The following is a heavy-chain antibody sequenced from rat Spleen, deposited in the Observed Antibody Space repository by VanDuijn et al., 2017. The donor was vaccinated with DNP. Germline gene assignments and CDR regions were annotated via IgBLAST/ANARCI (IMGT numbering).Heavy chain of an antibody. V-gene: IGHV5-7*01. D-gene: IGHD4-3*01. Sequence: EVQLVESGGGLVQPGRSLKLSCAASGFTFSDYNMAWVRQAPKKGLEWVATISYDGSSTYYRDSVKGRFTISRDNAKSTLYLQMDSLRSEDTATYYCARWYNSGYYFDYWGHGVMVTVSS. CDR3: ARWYNSGYYFDY. CDR2: ISYDGSST. CDR1: GFTFSDYN. J-gene: IGHJ2*01.